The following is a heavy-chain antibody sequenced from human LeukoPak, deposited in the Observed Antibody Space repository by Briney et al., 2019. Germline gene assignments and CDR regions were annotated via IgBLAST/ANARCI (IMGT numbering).Heavy chain of an antibody. Sequence: GGSLRLSCAASGFTFSSYAMSWVRQAPGKGLEWVSGISGSGISTYYVDSVKGRFTISRDNSKSTLSLQMNSLRAEDTAIYYCARWGGYCTNGVCYDGDWGQGTLVTVSS. V-gene: IGHV3-23*01. CDR1: GFTFSSYA. CDR2: ISGSGIST. J-gene: IGHJ4*02. D-gene: IGHD2-8*01. CDR3: ARWGGYCTNGVCYDGD.